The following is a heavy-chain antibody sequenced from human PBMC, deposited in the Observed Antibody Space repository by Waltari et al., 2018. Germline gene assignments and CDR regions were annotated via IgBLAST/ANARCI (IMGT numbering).Heavy chain of an antibody. J-gene: IGHJ3*02. CDR2: IYHSGRT. V-gene: IGHV4-38-2*02. CDR3: ARVGYSSGWYRDDAFDI. CDR1: GYSISSGYY. D-gene: IGHD6-19*01. Sequence: QVQLQESGPGLVKPSETLSLTCTVSGYSISSGYYWGWIRQPPGKGLEWIGSIYHSGRTYYNPSLKSRVTISVDTSKNQFSLKLSSVTAADTAVYYCARVGYSSGWYRDDAFDIWGQGTMVTVSS.